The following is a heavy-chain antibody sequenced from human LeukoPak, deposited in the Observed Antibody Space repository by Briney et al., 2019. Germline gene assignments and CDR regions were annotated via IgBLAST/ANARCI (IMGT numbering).Heavy chain of an antibody. V-gene: IGHV4-61*02. D-gene: IGHD3-10*01. J-gene: IGHJ5*02. CDR2: IYTSGST. CDR1: GGSISSGSYY. CDR3: ARDYSPMVRGVMRWFDP. Sequence: PSETLSLTCTVSGGSISSGSYYWSWIRQPAGKGLEWIGRIYTSGSTNYNPSLKSRVTISVDTSKNQFSLKLSSVTAADTAVYYCARDYSPMVRGVMRWFDPWGQGTLVTVSS.